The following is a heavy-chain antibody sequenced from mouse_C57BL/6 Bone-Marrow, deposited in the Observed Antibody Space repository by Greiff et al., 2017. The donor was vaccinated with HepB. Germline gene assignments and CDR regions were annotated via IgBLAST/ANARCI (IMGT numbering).Heavy chain of an antibody. J-gene: IGHJ1*03. CDR2: INPSNGGT. CDR3: ARYGSSYLLWYFDV. D-gene: IGHD1-1*01. CDR1: GYTFTSYW. V-gene: IGHV1-53*01. Sequence: QVQLQQPGTDLVKPGASVKLSCKASGYTFTSYWMHWVKQRPGQGLEWIGNINPSNGGTNYNEKFKSKATLTVDKSSSTAYMQLSRLTSEDSAVYYCARYGSSYLLWYFDVWGTGTTVTVSS.